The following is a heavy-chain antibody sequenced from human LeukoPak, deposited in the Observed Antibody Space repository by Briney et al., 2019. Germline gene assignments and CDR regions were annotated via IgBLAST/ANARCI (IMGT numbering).Heavy chain of an antibody. CDR3: ANGNNFDS. D-gene: IGHD1/OR15-1a*01. V-gene: IGHV3-30*02. Sequence: PGGSLRLSCAASGFTFSSYGMHWVRQAPGKGLEWVAFIRYDGSNKYYADSVKGRFTISRDNSKNTVYLQMNSLRAEDTAVYHCANGNNFDSWGQGTLVTVSS. J-gene: IGHJ4*02. CDR2: IRYDGSNK. CDR1: GFTFSSYG.